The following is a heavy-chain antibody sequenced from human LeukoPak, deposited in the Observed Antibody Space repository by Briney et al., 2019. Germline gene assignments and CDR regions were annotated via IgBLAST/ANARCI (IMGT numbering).Heavy chain of an antibody. CDR2: IYYSGST. Sequence: SETLSLTCTVSGGSISSYYWSWIRQPPGRGLEWIGYIYYSGSTNYNPSLKSRVTISVDTSKNQFSLKLSSVTAADTAVYYCARDGGSGFDPWGQGTLVTVSS. CDR1: GGSISSYY. CDR3: ARDGGSGFDP. V-gene: IGHV4-59*12. J-gene: IGHJ5*02. D-gene: IGHD3-16*01.